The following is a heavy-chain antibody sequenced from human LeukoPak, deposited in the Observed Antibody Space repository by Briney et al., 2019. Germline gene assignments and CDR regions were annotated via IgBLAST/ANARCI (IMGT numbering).Heavy chain of an antibody. CDR2: IYPGDSDT. CDR1: GYSFTSYW. J-gene: IGHJ3*02. D-gene: IGHD6-6*01. Sequence: GVSLKISCKGSGYSFTSYWIGWVRQMPGKGLEWMGIIYPGDSDTRYSPSFQGQVTISADKSISTAYLQWSSLKASDTAMYYCARHRASIAALGSYAFDIWGQGTMVTVSS. V-gene: IGHV5-51*01. CDR3: ARHRASIAALGSYAFDI.